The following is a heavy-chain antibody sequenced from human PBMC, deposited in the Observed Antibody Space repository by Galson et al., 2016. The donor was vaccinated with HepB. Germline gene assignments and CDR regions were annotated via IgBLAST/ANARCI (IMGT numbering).Heavy chain of an antibody. CDR1: GFTFSSYW. CDR2: IKQDGSEK. V-gene: IGHV3-7*03. D-gene: IGHD1-1*01. J-gene: IGHJ6*03. CDR3: ARDPRQDYMDV. Sequence: SLRLSCAASGFTFSSYWMSWVRQAPGKGLEWVANIKQDGSEKYYVDSVKSRFTISRDNAKNSLYLQMNSLRAEDTAVYYCARDPRQDYMDVWGKGTTVTVSS.